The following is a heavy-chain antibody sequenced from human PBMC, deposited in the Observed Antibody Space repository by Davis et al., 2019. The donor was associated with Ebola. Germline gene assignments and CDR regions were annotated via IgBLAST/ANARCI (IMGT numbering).Heavy chain of an antibody. CDR2: IYYSGST. Sequence: GSLRLSCTVSGGSISGDYWSWIRQPPGKGLEWIGYIYYSGSTNYNPSLKSRVTISVDTSKNQFSLKLSSVTAADTAVYYCARDRGVTPFDYWGQGTLVTVSS. CDR1: GGSISGDY. J-gene: IGHJ4*02. CDR3: ARDRGVTPFDY. D-gene: IGHD2-21*02. V-gene: IGHV4-59*01.